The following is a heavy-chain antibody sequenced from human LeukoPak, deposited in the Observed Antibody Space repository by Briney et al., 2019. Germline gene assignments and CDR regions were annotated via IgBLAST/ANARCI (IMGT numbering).Heavy chain of an antibody. Sequence: GGSLTLSWAASGFTVSSNYMSWVSQAPGKGLEWVSVIYSGGSTYYADSVKGRFTISRDNSKNTLYLQMNSLRAEDTAVYYCARDPDYWGQGTLVTVSS. CDR2: IYSGGST. CDR1: GFTVSSNY. V-gene: IGHV3-66*01. CDR3: ARDPDY. J-gene: IGHJ4*02.